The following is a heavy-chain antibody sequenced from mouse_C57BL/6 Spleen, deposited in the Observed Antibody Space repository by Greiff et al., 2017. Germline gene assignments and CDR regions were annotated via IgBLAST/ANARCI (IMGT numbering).Heavy chain of an antibody. CDR2: IHPNSGST. CDR1: GYTFTSYW. V-gene: IGHV1-64*01. J-gene: IGHJ2*01. CDR3: ARRGGTGYFDY. Sequence: QVQLQQPGAELVKPGASVKLSCKASGYTFTSYWMHWVKQRPGQGLEWIGMIHPNSGSTNYNEKFKSKATLTVDKSSSTAYMQLSSLTSEDSAVYYCARRGGTGYFDYWCQGTTLTVSS. D-gene: IGHD3-1*01.